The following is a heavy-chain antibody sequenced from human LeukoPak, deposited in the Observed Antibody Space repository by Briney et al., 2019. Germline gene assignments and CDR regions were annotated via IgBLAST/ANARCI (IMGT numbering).Heavy chain of an antibody. CDR1: GFTMSSSW. J-gene: IGHJ4*02. V-gene: IGHV3-11*06. CDR3: ARGGRYYDSSGLHDY. Sequence: GGSLRLSCTVSGFTMSSSWMSWIRQAPGKGLEWVSYISSSSSYTNYADSVKGRFTISRDNAKNSLYLQMNSLRAEDTAVYYCARGGRYYDSSGLHDYWGQGTLVTVSS. D-gene: IGHD3-22*01. CDR2: ISSSSSYT.